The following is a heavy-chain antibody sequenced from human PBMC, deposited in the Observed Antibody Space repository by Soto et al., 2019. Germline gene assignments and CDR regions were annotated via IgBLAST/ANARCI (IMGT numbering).Heavy chain of an antibody. CDR1: GRSVSRYY. Sequence: SETLSLTCTVSGRSVSRYYWSWIRQPPGKGLEWIGEINHSGSTNYNPSLKSRVTISVDTSKNQFSLKLSSVTAADTAVYYCARNSAPWGQGTLVTVSS. CDR3: ARNSAP. CDR2: INHSGST. V-gene: IGHV4-34*01. J-gene: IGHJ5*02.